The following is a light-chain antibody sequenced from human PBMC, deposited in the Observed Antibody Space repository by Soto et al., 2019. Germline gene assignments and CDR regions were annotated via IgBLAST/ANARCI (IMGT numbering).Light chain of an antibody. CDR2: AAS. Sequence: DIQMTQSPSSLSASVGDRVTITCRASQSISSYLNWYQQKPGKAPKLLIYAASSLQSGVPSRFSGSGSGTDFTLTISSLQPEDFATYYXXQSYSTPWTFGQGTKVEIK. CDR3: XQSYSTPWT. J-gene: IGKJ1*01. V-gene: IGKV1-39*01. CDR1: QSISSY.